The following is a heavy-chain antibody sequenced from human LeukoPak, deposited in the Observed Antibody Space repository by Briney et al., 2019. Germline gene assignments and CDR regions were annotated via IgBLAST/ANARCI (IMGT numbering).Heavy chain of an antibody. CDR2: INHSGST. CDR1: GGSLSGCY. J-gene: IGHJ5*02. D-gene: IGHD2-2*01. V-gene: IGHV4-34*01. Sequence: SETPSLTCAVYGGSLSGCYWSWIRQPPGKGLEWIGEINHSGSTNYNPSLKSRVTISVDTSKNQFSLKLSSVTAADTAVYYCARLKGIVVVPERENWFDPWGQGTLVTVSS. CDR3: ARLKGIVVVPERENWFDP.